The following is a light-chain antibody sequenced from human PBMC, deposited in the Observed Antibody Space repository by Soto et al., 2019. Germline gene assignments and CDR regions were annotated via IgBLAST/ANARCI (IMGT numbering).Light chain of an antibody. Sequence: EIVLTQSPGTLSLSPGERATLYCGASQSVTSNYLAWYQQKPGQAPRLLIFGASIRVKGIPARFSGSGSGTEFSLTISSLQSEDFAVYYCQQYSKWPITFGQGTRLEIK. CDR3: QQYSKWPIT. CDR2: GAS. V-gene: IGKV3D-15*01. CDR1: QSVTSN. J-gene: IGKJ5*01.